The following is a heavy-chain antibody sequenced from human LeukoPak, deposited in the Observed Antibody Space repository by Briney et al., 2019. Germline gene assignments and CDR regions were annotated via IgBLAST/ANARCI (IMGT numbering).Heavy chain of an antibody. V-gene: IGHV4-34*01. Sequence: PSETLSLTCAVYGGSFSSYYWGWIRQPPGKGLEWIGEINHSGGTNYNPSLKSRVTISVDTPKNQFSLRLSSVTAADTGVYYCARGGGGAKAFYFDYWGQGSLVTVSS. D-gene: IGHD1-26*01. CDR3: ARGGGGAKAFYFDY. CDR1: GGSFSSYY. CDR2: INHSGGT. J-gene: IGHJ4*02.